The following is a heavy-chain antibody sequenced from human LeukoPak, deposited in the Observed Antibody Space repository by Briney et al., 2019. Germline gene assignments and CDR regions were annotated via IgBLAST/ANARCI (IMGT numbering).Heavy chain of an antibody. J-gene: IGHJ4*02. CDR3: ARVVPLDCSGGSCYWSYFDY. CDR1: GFTFSSYA. CDR2: ISSNGGST. V-gene: IGHV3-64*01. Sequence: GGSLRLSCAASGFTFSSYAMHWVRQAPGKGLEYVSAISSNGGSTYYANSVKGRFTISRDNSKNTLYLQMGSLRAEDMAVYYCARVVPLDCSGGSCYWSYFDYWGQGTLVTVSS. D-gene: IGHD2-15*01.